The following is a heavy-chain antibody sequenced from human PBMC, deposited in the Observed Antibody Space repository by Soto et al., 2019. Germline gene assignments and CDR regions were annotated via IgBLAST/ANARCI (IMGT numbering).Heavy chain of an antibody. J-gene: IGHJ4*02. CDR1: GASISSGLYY. Sequence: QVQLQESGPGLVKPSQTQSLTCTVSGASISSGLYYWNWIRHIPGKGLEWIGCIHYSGIIYNNPSLQSRLIISVDTSDNQFSLKLTSVTAADSAVYYCARGPDHAKAGYWGQGILVTVSS. CDR2: IHYSGII. CDR3: ARGPDHAKAGY. D-gene: IGHD6-19*01. V-gene: IGHV4-31*03.